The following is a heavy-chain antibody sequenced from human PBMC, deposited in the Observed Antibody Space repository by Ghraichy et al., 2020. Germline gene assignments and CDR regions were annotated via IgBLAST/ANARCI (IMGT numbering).Heavy chain of an antibody. CDR2: ITSSYGHT. CDR1: GYTFSNFA. J-gene: IGHJ6*02. V-gene: IGHV1-18*01. CDR3: ARVSGGDVMVERSSYWYAFDV. Sequence: ASVKVSCRTSGYTFSNFALTWVRQAPGQGLEWIGWITSSYGHTKYSQRLQGRVTMTTDTSTNTVYMDLRSLRSDDTALYYCARVSGGDVMVERSSYWYAFDVWGQGTAVTVSS. D-gene: IGHD1-26*01.